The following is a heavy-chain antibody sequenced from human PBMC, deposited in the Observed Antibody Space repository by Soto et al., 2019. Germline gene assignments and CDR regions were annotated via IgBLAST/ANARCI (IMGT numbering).Heavy chain of an antibody. Sequence: QVQLVESGGGVVQPGRSLRLSCAASGFTFSSYAMHWVRQAPGKGLEWVAVISYDGSNKYYADSVKGRFTISRDNSKNTLYLQRNSLRAEDTAVYYCARTASCSGGSCYPGGGYYYYGMDVWGQGTTVTVSS. CDR1: GFTFSSYA. J-gene: IGHJ6*02. CDR3: ARTASCSGGSCYPGGGYYYYGMDV. D-gene: IGHD2-15*01. V-gene: IGHV3-30-3*01. CDR2: ISYDGSNK.